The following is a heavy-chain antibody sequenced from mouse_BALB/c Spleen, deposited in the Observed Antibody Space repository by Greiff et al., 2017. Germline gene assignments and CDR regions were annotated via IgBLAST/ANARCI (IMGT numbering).Heavy chain of an antibody. V-gene: IGHV1S56*01. CDR2: IFPGDGST. Sequence: QVQLQQSGAELVKPGASVKLSCNASGYTFTSYDINWVRQRPEQGLELIGWIFPGDGSTKYNEKFKGKTTLTTDKSSSTAYMQLSRLTSEDSAVYFCARDGSPFAYWGQGTLVTVSA. J-gene: IGHJ3*01. CDR1: GYTFTSYD. D-gene: IGHD1-1*01. CDR3: ARDGSPFAY.